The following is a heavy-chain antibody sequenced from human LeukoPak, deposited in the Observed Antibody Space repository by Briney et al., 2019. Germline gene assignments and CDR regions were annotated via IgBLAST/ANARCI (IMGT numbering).Heavy chain of an antibody. V-gene: IGHV4-4*07. D-gene: IGHD6-19*01. CDR1: GGSISAYY. CDR2: IYPSGNN. J-gene: IGHJ4*02. Sequence: PSETLSLTCTVSGGSISAYYWSWIRQPAGEGLEWIGHIYPSGNNNYNPSLKSRVTMSVDTSKNQFSLNLSSVTAADTAVYYCARAGRYSSGPTLWGQGTLVTVSS. CDR3: ARAGRYSSGPTL.